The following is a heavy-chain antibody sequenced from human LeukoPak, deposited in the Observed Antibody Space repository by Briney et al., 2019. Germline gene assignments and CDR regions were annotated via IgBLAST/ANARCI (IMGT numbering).Heavy chain of an antibody. CDR3: AKDLGLQVGASPFDH. Sequence: GGSLRLSCTASGFSFRSSAMHWVRQAPGKGLEWMAFMRSDGSDEHYADSVKGRFTISRDNSHNTLYLQMNILHSEDTAVHYCAKDLGLQVGASPFDHWGQGTLVTVSS. CDR1: GFSFRSSA. V-gene: IGHV3-30*02. CDR2: MRSDGSDE. D-gene: IGHD1-26*01. J-gene: IGHJ4*02.